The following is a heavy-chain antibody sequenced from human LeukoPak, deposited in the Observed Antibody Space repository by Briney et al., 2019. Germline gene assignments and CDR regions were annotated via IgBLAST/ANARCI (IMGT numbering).Heavy chain of an antibody. CDR1: GGPISNYH. CDR3: ARGGQRGYTYASSYFDY. CDR2: IFYTGST. V-gene: IGHV4-59*01. J-gene: IGHJ4*02. Sequence: SETLSLTCTVSGGPISNYHWSWIRQPPGKGLEWIGYIFYTGSTNYNPSLKSRVTISVDTSKDQFSLKLSSVTAADTAVYYCARGGQRGYTYASSYFDYWGQGTLVTVSS. D-gene: IGHD5-18*01.